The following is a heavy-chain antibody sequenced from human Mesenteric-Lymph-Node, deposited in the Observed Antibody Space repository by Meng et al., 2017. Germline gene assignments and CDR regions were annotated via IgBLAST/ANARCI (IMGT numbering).Heavy chain of an antibody. Sequence: LRLSCTVSGGSISSGSYYWSWIRQPAGKGLEWIGRISTSGNTNYNPSLKSRVTISIDTSKNQFSLKLSSVTAADTAVYYCAKSRASSGCGAFDIWGQGTMVTVSS. D-gene: IGHD3-22*01. J-gene: IGHJ3*02. CDR1: GGSISSGSYY. CDR2: ISTSGNT. V-gene: IGHV4-61*02. CDR3: AKSRASSGCGAFDI.